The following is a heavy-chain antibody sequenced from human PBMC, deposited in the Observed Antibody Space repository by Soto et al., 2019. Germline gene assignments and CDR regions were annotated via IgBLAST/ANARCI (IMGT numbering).Heavy chain of an antibody. CDR1: GYTFSNYW. CDR3: VRQHYFDPGTHTFDH. J-gene: IGHJ4*02. V-gene: IGHV5-51*01. Sequence: GESLKISCKGSGYTFSNYWIGWVRQMPGKGLEWMGIIYPGDSDTRYSPSFQGQVTISVDKSTSTAYLQWSSLQASDTAMYYCVRQHYFDPGTHTFDHWGQGALVTVSS. CDR2: IYPGDSDT. D-gene: IGHD3-10*01.